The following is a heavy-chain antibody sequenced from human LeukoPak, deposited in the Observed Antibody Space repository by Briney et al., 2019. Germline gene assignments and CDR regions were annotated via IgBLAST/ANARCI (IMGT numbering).Heavy chain of an antibody. D-gene: IGHD2-15*01. CDR2: INPNSGGT. Sequence: ASVTVSCKASGYTFTGYYMHWVRQAPGQGLEWMGWINPNSGGTNYAQKFQGRVTMTRDTSISTAYMELSRLRSDDTAVYYCARDRGCSGGSCLPYFDYWGQGTLVTVSS. J-gene: IGHJ4*02. CDR1: GYTFTGYY. V-gene: IGHV1-2*02. CDR3: ARDRGCSGGSCLPYFDY.